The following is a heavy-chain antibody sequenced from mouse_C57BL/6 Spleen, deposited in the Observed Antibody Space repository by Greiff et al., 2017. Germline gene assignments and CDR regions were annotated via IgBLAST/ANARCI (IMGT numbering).Heavy chain of an antibody. CDR1: GFTFSNYA. V-gene: IGHV5-4*03. J-gene: IGHJ4*01. CDR2: ISAGGSYT. Sequence: EVKLVESGGGLVKPGGSLKLSCAASGFTFSNYAMSLVRQTPEKRLEWVATISAGGSYTYYPDNVKGRFTISRDNAKNNLYLQMSHLKSEDTAMDYCARVTGVYAMDYWGPGTSVTVSS. CDR3: ARVTGVYAMDY. D-gene: IGHD4-1*01.